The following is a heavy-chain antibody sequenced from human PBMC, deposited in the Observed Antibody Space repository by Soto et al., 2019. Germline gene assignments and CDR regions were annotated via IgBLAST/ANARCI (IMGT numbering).Heavy chain of an antibody. D-gene: IGHD3-22*01. J-gene: IGHJ4*02. Sequence: PGGALRLSCLASGFSFNSFAMHWVRQAPGKGLEDVSAISNDGDRTYYTDSVKGRFTVSRDNSKNKLYLQMSGLRPEATAIYHCARSVHYDCSGPGLDYWGQGSLVTVSS. CDR3: ARSVHYDCSGPGLDY. CDR2: ISNDGDRT. V-gene: IGHV3-64D*06. CDR1: GFSFNSFA.